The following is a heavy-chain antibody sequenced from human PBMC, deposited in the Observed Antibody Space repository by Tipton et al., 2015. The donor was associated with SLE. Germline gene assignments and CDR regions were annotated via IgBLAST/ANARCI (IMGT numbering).Heavy chain of an antibody. J-gene: IGHJ5*02. V-gene: IGHV4-59*04. D-gene: IGHD2-8*01. Sequence: TLSLTCTVSGGSISFDYWDWIRQPPGKGPEWIGCITNNGNTYYIPSLQSRVTMSVDTSKNHFSLKLSSVTAADTAVYYCARHDTNYGRNWFDPWGQGTLVTVSS. CDR3: ARHDTNYGRNWFDP. CDR2: ITNNGNT. CDR1: GGSISFDY.